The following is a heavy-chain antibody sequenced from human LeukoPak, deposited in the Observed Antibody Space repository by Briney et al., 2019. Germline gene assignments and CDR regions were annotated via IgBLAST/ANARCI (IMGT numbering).Heavy chain of an antibody. D-gene: IGHD3-22*01. J-gene: IGHJ4*02. Sequence: SETLSLTCTVSGDSISNSGYYWGWIRQSPGKGLEWIGSVYYSRGTYYNPSLKSRVTLSVDTSKNQFSLRLSSVTATDTAIYYCARLLLGVITTHNGDYWGQGTLITVSS. CDR3: ARLLLGVITTHNGDY. CDR1: GDSISNSGYY. CDR2: VYYSRGT. V-gene: IGHV4-39*01.